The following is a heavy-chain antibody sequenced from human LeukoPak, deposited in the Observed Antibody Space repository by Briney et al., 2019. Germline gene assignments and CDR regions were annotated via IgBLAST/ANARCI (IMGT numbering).Heavy chain of an antibody. J-gene: IGHJ4*02. CDR3: ARDRRGWAYFDY. CDR2: IYSGGST. CDR1: GFTVSSNY. V-gene: IGHV3-66*01. D-gene: IGHD6-19*01. Sequence: SGGSLRLSCAASGFTVSSNYMSWVRQAPGKGLEWVSVIYSGGSTYYADSVKGRFTISRDNSKNTLYLQMNSRRAEDTAVYYCARDRRGWAYFDYWGQGTLVTVSS.